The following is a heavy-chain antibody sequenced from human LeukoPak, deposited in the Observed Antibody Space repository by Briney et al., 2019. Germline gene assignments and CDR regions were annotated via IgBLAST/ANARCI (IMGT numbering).Heavy chain of an antibody. V-gene: IGHV1-18*01. CDR3: ARGDGDYDFDY. D-gene: IGHD4-17*01. J-gene: IGHJ4*02. Sequence: AAVKVSCKASGYSFTSYGISWVRQAPGQGLEWMGWISAYNGNTNHAQKLQGRVTMNTDTSTSTAYMELRSLRSDDTAVYYCARGDGDYDFDYWGQGTLVTVSS. CDR2: ISAYNGNT. CDR1: GYSFTSYG.